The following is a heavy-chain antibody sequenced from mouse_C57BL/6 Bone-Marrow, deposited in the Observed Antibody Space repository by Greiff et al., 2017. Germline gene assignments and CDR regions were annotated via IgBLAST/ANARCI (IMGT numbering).Heavy chain of an antibody. V-gene: IGHV1-69*01. CDR3: APLRGDWYFDV. CDR1: GYTFTSYW. J-gene: IGHJ1*03. CDR2: IDPSDSYT. D-gene: IGHD2-4*01. Sequence: QVQLQQPGAELVMPGASVKLSCKASGYTFTSYWMHWVKQRPGQGLEWIGEIDPSDSYTNYNQKFKGKSTLTVDKSSSTAYMQLNSLTSEDSAGYYCAPLRGDWYFDVWGTGTTVTVSS.